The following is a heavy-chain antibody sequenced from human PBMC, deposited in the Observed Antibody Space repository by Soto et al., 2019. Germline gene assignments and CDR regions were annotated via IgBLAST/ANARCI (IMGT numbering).Heavy chain of an antibody. CDR3: AQAWGWFDP. D-gene: IGHD3-16*01. CDR1: GFTFTSYA. CDR2: ISASGGTT. J-gene: IGHJ5*02. Sequence: EVQLLESGGDLVHPGGSLSLSCAASGFTFTSYAMTWVRQAPEKGLEWVSSISASGGTTYYTDSVKGRFTISRDNSKNTIFLQMTSLRAEDTAVYYCAQAWGWFDPWGQGTLVNVSS. V-gene: IGHV3-23*01.